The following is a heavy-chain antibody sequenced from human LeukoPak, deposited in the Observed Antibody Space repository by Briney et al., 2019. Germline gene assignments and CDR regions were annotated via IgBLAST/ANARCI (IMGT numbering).Heavy chain of an antibody. CDR1: GFTFSSYA. D-gene: IGHD3-3*01. V-gene: IGHV3-23*01. CDR3: AKGADTYYDFWSGYYSDY. CDR2: ISGSGGST. Sequence: PGGSLRLSCAASGFTFSSYAMSWVRQAPGKGLEWVSAISGSGGSTYYADSVKGRFTISRDNSKNTLYLQMNSLRAEDTAVYYCAKGADTYYDFWSGYYSDYWGQGTLVAVSS. J-gene: IGHJ4*02.